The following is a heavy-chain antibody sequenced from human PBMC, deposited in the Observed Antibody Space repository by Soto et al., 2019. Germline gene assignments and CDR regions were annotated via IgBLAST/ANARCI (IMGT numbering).Heavy chain of an antibody. CDR3: ARSRYFTNGVCYDLDY. V-gene: IGHV1-69*13. J-gene: IGHJ4*02. CDR1: GSTFSSYA. CDR2: IIPIFGTA. Sequence: SVKVSCKASGSTFSSYAISWVRQAPGQGLEWMGGIIPIFGTANYAQKFQGRVTITADESTSTAYMELSSLRSEDTAVYYCARSRYFTNGVCYDLDYWGQGTLVTVSS. D-gene: IGHD2-8*01.